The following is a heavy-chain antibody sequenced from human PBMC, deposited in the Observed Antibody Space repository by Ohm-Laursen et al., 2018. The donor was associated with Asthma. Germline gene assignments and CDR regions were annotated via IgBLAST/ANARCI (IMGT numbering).Heavy chain of an antibody. D-gene: IGHD6-19*01. J-gene: IGHJ5*02. V-gene: IGHV4-34*01. Sequence: GTLSLTCAVYGGSFSGYYWSWIRQPPGKGLEWIGAINHSARTNYNPSLKSRVTISGDTSKNQFSLKLSSVTAADTAVYYCARGLSPVLYSSGWYSWFGPWGQGTLVTVSS. CDR1: GGSFSGYY. CDR3: ARGLSPVLYSSGWYSWFGP. CDR2: INHSART.